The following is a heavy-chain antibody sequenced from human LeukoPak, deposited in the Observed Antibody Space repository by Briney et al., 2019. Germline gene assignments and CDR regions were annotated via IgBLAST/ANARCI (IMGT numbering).Heavy chain of an antibody. V-gene: IGHV3-7*01. CDR1: GFTFSSYW. Sequence: GGSLRLSCAASGFTFSSYWVSWVRQAPGKGLEWVANIKQDGSEKYYVDSVKGRFTISRDNAKNSLYLQMNSLRAEDTAVYYCARDRDYGGNSDYWGQGTLVTVSS. D-gene: IGHD4-23*01. CDR3: ARDRDYGGNSDY. J-gene: IGHJ4*02. CDR2: IKQDGSEK.